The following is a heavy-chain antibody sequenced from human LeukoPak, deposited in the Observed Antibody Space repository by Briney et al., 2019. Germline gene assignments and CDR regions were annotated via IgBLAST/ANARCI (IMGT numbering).Heavy chain of an antibody. D-gene: IGHD3-22*01. J-gene: IGHJ6*02. V-gene: IGHV3-33*08. Sequence: GGSLRLSCAASGFTFSSYAMSWVRQAPGKGLEWVAVIWYDGINKYYADSVKGRFTISRDNSKNTLYLQMNSLRAEDTAVYYCARDWTPYLIDYYDTPLTFYGGMDVWGQGTTVTVSS. CDR1: GFTFSSYA. CDR3: ARDWTPYLIDYYDTPLTFYGGMDV. CDR2: IWYDGINK.